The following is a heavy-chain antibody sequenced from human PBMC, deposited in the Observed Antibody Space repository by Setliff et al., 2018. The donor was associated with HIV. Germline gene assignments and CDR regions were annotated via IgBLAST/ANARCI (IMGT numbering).Heavy chain of an antibody. Sequence: LSLTCTVSGGSIISSSYYWGGIRQPPGKGLEWFGNIYYSGSTYYNPSLKSRVTISVDTSENQFSLRLNSVTAADTAMYYCARHRYYYDSSGYGRWFDSWGQGTLVTVSS. CDR1: GGSIISSSYY. CDR2: IYYSGST. V-gene: IGHV4-39*01. J-gene: IGHJ5*01. D-gene: IGHD3-22*01. CDR3: ARHRYYYDSSGYGRWFDS.